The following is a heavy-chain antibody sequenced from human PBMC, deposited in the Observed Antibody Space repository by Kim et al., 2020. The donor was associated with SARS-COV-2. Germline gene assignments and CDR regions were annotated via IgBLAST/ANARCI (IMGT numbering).Heavy chain of an antibody. Sequence: SLNIRVTIPVDTSKNQFSLKLSSVTAADTAVYYCARGRGYVGGSYYGMDVWGQGTTVTVSS. V-gene: IGHV4-34*01. D-gene: IGHD2-15*01. J-gene: IGHJ6*02. CDR3: ARGRGYVGGSYYGMDV.